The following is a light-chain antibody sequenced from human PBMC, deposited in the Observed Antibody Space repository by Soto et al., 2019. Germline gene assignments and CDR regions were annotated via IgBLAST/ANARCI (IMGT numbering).Light chain of an antibody. V-gene: IGLV1-44*01. CDR2: RNN. CDR3: ATWDDSLNGFYV. J-gene: IGLJ1*01. CDR1: SSNIGSKS. Sequence: QSVLTQPPSVSGTPGQRVNMSCSGSSSNIGSKSVSWYQHLPQTAPKLLIYRNNQRPSGVPDRFSGSKSGTSASLAISGLRSDDEADYFCATWDDSLNGFYVFGTGTKVTVL.